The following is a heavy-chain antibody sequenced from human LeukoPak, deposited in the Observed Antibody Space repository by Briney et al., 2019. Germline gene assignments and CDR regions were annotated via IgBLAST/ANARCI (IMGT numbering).Heavy chain of an antibody. J-gene: IGHJ4*02. V-gene: IGHV1-69*04. D-gene: IGHD3-10*01. CDR1: GGTFSSYA. CDR2: IIPILGIA. Sequence: ASVKVSCKASGGTFSSYAISWVRQAPGQGLEWMGRIIPILGIANYAQKFQGRVTITADKSTSTAYMELSSLRSDDTAVYYCARDLSYYGSGSPIDYWGQGTLVTVSS. CDR3: ARDLSYYGSGSPIDY.